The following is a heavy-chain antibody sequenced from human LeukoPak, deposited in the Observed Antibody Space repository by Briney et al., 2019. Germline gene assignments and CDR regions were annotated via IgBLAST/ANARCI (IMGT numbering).Heavy chain of an antibody. CDR2: INPSGGRT. J-gene: IGHJ4*02. CDR3: ARVRNSGFRYVDS. V-gene: IGHV1-46*01. Sequence: ASVKVSCKASGYTFTNYYIHWVRQAPGQGLEWVGMINPSGGRTSYAQRFQGRVTVTTDTSTSTVYMQLSSLASEDTAVYYCARVRNSGFRYVDSWSQGTLVTVSS. D-gene: IGHD5-12*01. CDR1: GYTFTNYY.